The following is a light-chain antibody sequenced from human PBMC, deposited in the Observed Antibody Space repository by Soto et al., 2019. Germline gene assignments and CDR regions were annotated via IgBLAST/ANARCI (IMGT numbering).Light chain of an antibody. CDR1: QNIGGW. V-gene: IGKV1-5*01. CDR3: QQYARYFPT. Sequence: DIQMPQSHSTPSASLRDRVTITCRASQNIGGWLAWYQQKPGKDPKFLIYDAYNLEAGHQSRFSGSGSGTEFILFIFILQFVDFATYYSQQYARYFPTF. CDR2: DAY. J-gene: IGKJ4*02.